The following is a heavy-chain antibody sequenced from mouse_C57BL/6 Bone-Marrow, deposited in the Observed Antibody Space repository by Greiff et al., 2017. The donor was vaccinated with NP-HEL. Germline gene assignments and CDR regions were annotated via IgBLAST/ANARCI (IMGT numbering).Heavy chain of an antibody. V-gene: IGHV5-16*01. D-gene: IGHD4-1*01. J-gene: IGHJ2*01. Sequence: EVKLVESEGGLVQPGSSMKLSCTASGFTFSDSYMAWVRQVPEKGLEWVANINYDGSSTYYLDSLKSRFIISRDNAKNILYLQMSSLKSEDTATYYCARDNWYYFDYWGQGTTLTVSS. CDR1: GFTFSDSY. CDR3: ARDNWYYFDY. CDR2: INYDGSST.